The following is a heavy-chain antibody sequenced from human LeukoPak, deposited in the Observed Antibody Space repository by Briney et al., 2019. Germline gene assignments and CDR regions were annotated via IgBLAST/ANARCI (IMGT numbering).Heavy chain of an antibody. D-gene: IGHD3-10*01. CDR3: ARSPHYYGSGSPIDY. CDR2: IYPGDSDT. Sequence: HGESLKISCKGSGYSFTNYWIGWVRQMPGKGLEWMGIIYPGDSDTRYSPSFQGQVTISADKSISTAYLQWSSLKASDTAMYYCARSPHYYGSGSPIDYWGQGTLVTVSS. J-gene: IGHJ4*02. V-gene: IGHV5-51*01. CDR1: GYSFTNYW.